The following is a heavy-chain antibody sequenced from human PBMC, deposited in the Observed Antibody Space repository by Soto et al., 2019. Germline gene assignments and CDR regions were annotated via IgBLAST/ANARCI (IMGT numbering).Heavy chain of an antibody. V-gene: IGHV1-69*01. D-gene: IGHD1-26*01. Sequence: VQLGQSGTEVKQPGSSVKVSCKASGGSFSSYTISWVRHVPGQGLEWMGGFVPIVGAANYAQRFQGRVTISADESSTTAYMELSRLTSDDTAIYYCTIGSTYSGEFEFGGRGTRVTVSS. CDR3: TIGSTYSGEFEF. J-gene: IGHJ4*02. CDR2: FVPIVGAA. CDR1: GGSFSSYT.